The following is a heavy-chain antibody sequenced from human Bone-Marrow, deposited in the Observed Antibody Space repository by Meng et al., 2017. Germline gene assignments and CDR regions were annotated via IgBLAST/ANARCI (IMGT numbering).Heavy chain of an antibody. CDR3: AKDWENSGYDWGTYYFDY. CDR2: ISGSGGST. Sequence: GESLKISCAASGFTFSSYAMSWVRQAPGKGLEWDSAISGSGGSTYYADSVKGRFTISRDNSKSTLYLQMNSLRAEDTAVYYCAKDWENSGYDWGTYYFDYWGQGTLVTVSS. V-gene: IGHV3-23*01. J-gene: IGHJ4*02. CDR1: GFTFSSYA. D-gene: IGHD5-12*01.